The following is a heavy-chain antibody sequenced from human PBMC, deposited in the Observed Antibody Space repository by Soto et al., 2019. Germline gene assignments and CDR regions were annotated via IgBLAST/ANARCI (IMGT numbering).Heavy chain of an antibody. V-gene: IGHV3-9*01. CDR3: ATLPLYGSGFDC. Sequence: EVQLVESGGGLVQPGGSLRLSCAASGFTFDDYAIHWVRQAPGKGLEWVSGIRWNGAATGYMNSVKGRFSISRDNTKNTLYLQMTSLRAEDTAVYYCATLPLYGSGFDCWGQGTLVTVSS. J-gene: IGHJ4*02. D-gene: IGHD3-10*01. CDR2: IRWNGAAT. CDR1: GFTFDDYA.